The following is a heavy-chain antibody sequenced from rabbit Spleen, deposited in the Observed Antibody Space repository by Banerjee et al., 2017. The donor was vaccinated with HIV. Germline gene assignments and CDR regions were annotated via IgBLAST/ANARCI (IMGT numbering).Heavy chain of an antibody. CDR2: INIVTGKS. J-gene: IGHJ3*01. CDR1: GVSLNDKDV. Sequence: EQLEESGGGLVKPEGSLTLTCKASGVSLNDKDVMCWVRQAPGKGLEWIACINIVTGKSVYASWAKGRFTMSRTSSTTVTLQMTSLTAADTATYFCARDGAGGSYFALWGQGTLVTVS. V-gene: IGHV1S45*01. CDR3: ARDGAGGSYFAL. D-gene: IGHD8-1*01.